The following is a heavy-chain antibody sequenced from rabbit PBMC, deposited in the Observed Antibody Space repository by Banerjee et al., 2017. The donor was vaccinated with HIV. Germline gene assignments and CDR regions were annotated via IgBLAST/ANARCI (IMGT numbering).Heavy chain of an antibody. Sequence: QSLEESGGDLVKPGASLTLTCTASGFSFSSYYYMCWVRQAPGKGLEWIACIYAGSSWYASWAKGRFTISKTSSTTVTLLMTSLTAADTATYFCARDGYGGYDAAFNLWGPGTLVTVS. V-gene: IGHV1S40*01. CDR1: GFSFSSYYY. CDR3: ARDGYGGYDAAFNL. D-gene: IGHD2-1*01. J-gene: IGHJ4*01. CDR2: IYAGSS.